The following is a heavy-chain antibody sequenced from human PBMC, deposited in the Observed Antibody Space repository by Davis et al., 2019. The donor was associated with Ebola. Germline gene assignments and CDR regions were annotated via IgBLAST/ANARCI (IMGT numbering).Heavy chain of an antibody. J-gene: IGHJ3*02. CDR2: IIPILGMA. D-gene: IGHD5-12*01. V-gene: IGHV1-69*04. Sequence: AASVKVSCKASGYTFTSYGISWVRQAPGQGLEWMGRIIPILGMANYAQKFQGRVTITADESTSTAYMELSSLRSEDTAVYYCASSGLRDAFDIWGQGTMVTVSS. CDR3: ASSGLRDAFDI. CDR1: GYTFTSYG.